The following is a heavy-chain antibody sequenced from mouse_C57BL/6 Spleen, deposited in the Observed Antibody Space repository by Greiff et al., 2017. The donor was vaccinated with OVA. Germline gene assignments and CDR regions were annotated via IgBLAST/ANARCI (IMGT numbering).Heavy chain of an antibody. CDR3: ARRATTVVATDYFDY. V-gene: IGHV5-6*02. CDR2: ISSGGSYT. CDR1: GFTFSSYG. J-gene: IGHJ2*01. Sequence: EVKVVESGGDLVKPGGSLKLSCAASGFTFSSYGMSWVRQTPDKRLEWVATISSGGSYTYYPDSVKGRFTISRDNAKNTLYLQMSSLKSEDTAMYYCARRATTVVATDYFDYWGQGTTLTVSS. D-gene: IGHD1-1*01.